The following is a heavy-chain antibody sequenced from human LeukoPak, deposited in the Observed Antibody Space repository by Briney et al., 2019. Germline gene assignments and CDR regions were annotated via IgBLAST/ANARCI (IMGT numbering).Heavy chain of an antibody. CDR1: GGSISSGDYY. Sequence: SETLSLTCTVSGGSISSGDYYWGWLRQPPGKGLEWIGYMYYSGSTYYNPSLKSRVTISVDTSKNQFSLKLSSVTAADTAVYYCARPYYYDSRIDPWGQGTLVTVSS. D-gene: IGHD3-22*01. J-gene: IGHJ5*02. V-gene: IGHV4-30-4*01. CDR2: MYYSGST. CDR3: ARPYYYDSRIDP.